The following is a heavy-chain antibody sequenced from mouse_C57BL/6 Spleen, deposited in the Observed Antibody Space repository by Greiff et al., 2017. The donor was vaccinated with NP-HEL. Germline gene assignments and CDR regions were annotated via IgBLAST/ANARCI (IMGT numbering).Heavy chain of an antibody. CDR2: IYPGDGDT. V-gene: IGHV1-80*01. D-gene: IGHD2-5*01. Sequence: QVQLQQSGAELVKPGASVKISCKASGYAFSSYWMNWVKQRPGKGLEWIGQIYPGDGDTNYNGKFKGKATLTADKSSSTAYMQLSSLTSEDSAVYFCARGDYSNYWYFDVWGTGTTVTVSS. CDR1: GYAFSSYW. J-gene: IGHJ1*03. CDR3: ARGDYSNYWYFDV.